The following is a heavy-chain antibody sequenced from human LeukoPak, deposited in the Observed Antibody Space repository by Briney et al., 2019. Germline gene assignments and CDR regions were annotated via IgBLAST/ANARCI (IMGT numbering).Heavy chain of an antibody. CDR1: GFTFSSYW. J-gene: IGHJ4*02. Sequence: GGSLRLSCAASGFTFSSYWMSWVRRAPGKGLEWVANIKQDGSEKYYVDSVKGRFTISRDNAKNSLYLQMNSLRAEDTAVYYCARVPKGSSGSYYFDYWGQGTLVTVSS. CDR3: ARVPKGSSGSYYFDY. CDR2: IKQDGSEK. V-gene: IGHV3-7*01. D-gene: IGHD3-22*01.